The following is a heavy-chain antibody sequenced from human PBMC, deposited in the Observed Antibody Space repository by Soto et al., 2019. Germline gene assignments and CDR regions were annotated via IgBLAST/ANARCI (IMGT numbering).Heavy chain of an antibody. V-gene: IGHV3-23*01. CDR3: AKSLRAAPSRPNFDY. J-gene: IGHJ4*02. D-gene: IGHD6-13*01. CDR1: GFTFSSYA. CDR2: ISGSGGST. Sequence: EVQLLESGGGLVQPGGSLRLSCAASGFTFSSYAMSWVRQAPGKGLEWVSAISGSGGSTYYADSVKGRFTISRDNSKNTLYLQMNSLRAEDTAVYYGAKSLRAAPSRPNFDYWGQGTLVTVSS.